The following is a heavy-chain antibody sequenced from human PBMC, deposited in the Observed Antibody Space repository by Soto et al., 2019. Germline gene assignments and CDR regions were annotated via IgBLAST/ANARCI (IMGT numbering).Heavy chain of an antibody. CDR1: GFTFSSYG. J-gene: IGHJ5*02. CDR3: AKKIYSGYDLYLGHRWFDP. V-gene: IGHV3-30*18. CDR2: ISYDGSNK. Sequence: GGSLRLSCAASGFTFSSYGMHWVRQAPGKGLEWVAVISYDGSNKYYADSVKGRFTISRDNSKNTLYLQMNSLRAEDTAVYYCAKKIYSGYDLYLGHRWFDPWGQGTLVTVSS. D-gene: IGHD5-12*01.